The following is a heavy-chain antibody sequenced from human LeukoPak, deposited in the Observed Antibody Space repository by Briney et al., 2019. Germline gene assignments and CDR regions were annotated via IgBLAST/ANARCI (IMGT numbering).Heavy chain of an antibody. D-gene: IGHD6-6*01. CDR1: GFTFSDYY. CDR3: ARDGEYSSSSAVFTPNYFDY. J-gene: IGHJ4*02. CDR2: ISSGGNTL. Sequence: GGSLRLSCAASGFTFSDYYLNWIRQAPGKGLEWVSYISSGGNTLYYADSVMGRFTISRDNARNSLYLQMNSLRAEDTAVYYCARDGEYSSSSAVFTPNYFDYWGQGTLVTVSS. V-gene: IGHV3-11*04.